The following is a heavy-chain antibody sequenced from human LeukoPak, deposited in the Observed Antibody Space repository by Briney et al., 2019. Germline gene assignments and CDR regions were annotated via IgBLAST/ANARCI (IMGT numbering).Heavy chain of an antibody. J-gene: IGHJ4*02. V-gene: IGHV4-34*01. Sequence: SETLSLTCAVHGGSFSGYYWSWIRQPPGKGLEWIGELNHSGSTNYNPSLKSRVTISVDTSKNQFSLKLSSVTAADTAVYYCARGHYYDSSGYRHWGQGTLVTVSS. CDR1: GGSFSGYY. CDR3: ARGHYYDSSGYRH. D-gene: IGHD3-22*01. CDR2: LNHSGST.